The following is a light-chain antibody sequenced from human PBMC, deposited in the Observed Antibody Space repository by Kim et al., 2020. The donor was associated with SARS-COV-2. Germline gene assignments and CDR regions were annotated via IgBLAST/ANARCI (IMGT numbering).Light chain of an antibody. CDR2: AVS. CDR1: QSLLHSDGKTY. CDR3: MQGLRLPRT. J-gene: IGKJ2*01. V-gene: IGKV2-29*02. Sequence: QPASIACKSSQSLLHSDGKTYLYWYLQKPGQSPQLLIYAVSSRFSGVPDRFSGSGSGTDFTLQISRVEAEDVGLYYCMQGLRLPRTFGQGTKLEI.